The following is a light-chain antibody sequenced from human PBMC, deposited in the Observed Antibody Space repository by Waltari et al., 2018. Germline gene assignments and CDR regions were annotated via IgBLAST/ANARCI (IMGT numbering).Light chain of an antibody. J-gene: IGKJ1*01. V-gene: IGKV3-20*01. CDR3: HQYDRSPWT. CDR1: QSIGNNY. Sequence: ENVLTQSPGTLSLSPGERATLSCRASQSIGNNYLPWYQQKPGQAPRLLIHAASIRATGSPDRFSGSGSGTDFTLTISRLEPEDFAVFYCHQYDRSPWTFGQVTKVEF. CDR2: AAS.